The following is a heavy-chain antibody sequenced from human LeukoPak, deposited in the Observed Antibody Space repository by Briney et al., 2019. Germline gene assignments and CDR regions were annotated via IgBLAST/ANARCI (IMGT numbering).Heavy chain of an antibody. CDR3: ARGGGLRYFDWLLPVDY. Sequence: SETLSLTCAVYGGSFSSYYWSWIRRPPGKGLEWIGEINHSGSTNYNPSLKSRVTISVDTSKNQFSLKLSSVTAADTAVYYCARGGGLRYFDWLLPVDYWGHGSLVTVSS. D-gene: IGHD3-9*01. CDR2: INHSGST. CDR1: GGSFSSYY. V-gene: IGHV4-34*01. J-gene: IGHJ4*01.